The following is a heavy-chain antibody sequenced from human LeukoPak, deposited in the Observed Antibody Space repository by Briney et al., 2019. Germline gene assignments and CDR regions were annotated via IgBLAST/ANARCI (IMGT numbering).Heavy chain of an antibody. D-gene: IGHD6-19*01. J-gene: IGHJ5*02. V-gene: IGHV4-59*01. Sequence: SETLSLTCTVSGGSISSYYWSWIRQPPGKGLEWIGYIYYSGGTNYNPSLKSRVTISVDTSKNQFSLKLSSVTAADTAVYYCARGQSSGWETYNWFDPWGQGTLVTVSS. CDR2: IYYSGGT. CDR1: GGSISSYY. CDR3: ARGQSSGWETYNWFDP.